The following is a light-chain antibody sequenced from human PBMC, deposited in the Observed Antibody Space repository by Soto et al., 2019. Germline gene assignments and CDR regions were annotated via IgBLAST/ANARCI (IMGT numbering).Light chain of an antibody. CDR1: QSISSSF. CDR2: GAS. CDR3: QQCGSSPET. Sequence: DIVFTQSPGTLSLSPGQRATLSCRASQSISSSFLAWYQQKPGQAPRLLIYGASSRATGIPDRFSGSGSGTDFTLTISRLEPEDFAVYYCQQCGSSPETFGQGTKVDIK. V-gene: IGKV3-20*01. J-gene: IGKJ1*01.